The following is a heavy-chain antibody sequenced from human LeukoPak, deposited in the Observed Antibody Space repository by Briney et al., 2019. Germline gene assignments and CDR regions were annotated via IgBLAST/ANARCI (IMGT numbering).Heavy chain of an antibody. CDR3: GRDYYDSSGVFDY. CDR1: GFTFSSYS. D-gene: IGHD3-22*01. V-gene: IGHV3-21*01. J-gene: IGHJ4*02. Sequence: GGSLRLSCAASGFTFSSYSMNWVRQAPGKGLEWVSSISSSSSYRYYADSVKGRFTISRDNAKNTLYLQMNSLRAEDTAVYYCGRDYYDSSGVFDYWGQGTLVTVSS. CDR2: ISSSSSYR.